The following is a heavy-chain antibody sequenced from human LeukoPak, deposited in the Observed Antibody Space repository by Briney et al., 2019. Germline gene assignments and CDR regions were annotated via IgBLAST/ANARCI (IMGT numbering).Heavy chain of an antibody. CDR1: GWIFRSYR. V-gene: IGHV3-21*06. Sequence: PGGALRLSCPASGWIFRSYRLNWVRQAPGKGLEWVASSSGSSCYIYYADAVKGRFTIARDNAKNSLYLQMNSLRAEDTAVYYCARVPTIVGYTSRELGHWYFDLWGRGTLVTVSS. CDR2: SSGSSCYI. CDR3: ARVPTIVGYTSRELGHWYFDL. J-gene: IGHJ2*01. D-gene: IGHD6-13*01.